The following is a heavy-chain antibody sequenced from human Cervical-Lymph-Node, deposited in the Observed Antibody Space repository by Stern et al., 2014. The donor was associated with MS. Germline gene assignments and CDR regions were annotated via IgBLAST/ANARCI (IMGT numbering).Heavy chain of an antibody. CDR3: ARGRGGNYRYYFDY. V-gene: IGHV3-21*01. CDR2: ISSGGSYI. Sequence: EVQLVESGGGLVKPGGSLRLSCAASGFTFSSYSMNCVRQAPGKGLEGVASISSGGSYIYYADSLKGRFTISRDNAKNSLYLQMNSLRAEDTAVYYCARGRGGNYRYYFDYWGQGTLVTVSS. CDR1: GFTFSSYS. D-gene: IGHD4-23*01. J-gene: IGHJ4*02.